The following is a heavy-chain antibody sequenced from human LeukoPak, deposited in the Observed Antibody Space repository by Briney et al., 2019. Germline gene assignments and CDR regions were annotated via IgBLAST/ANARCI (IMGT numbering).Heavy chain of an antibody. D-gene: IGHD3-10*01. CDR1: GGSISSSSYY. CDR2: IYYSGST. J-gene: IGHJ5*02. V-gene: IGHV4-39*01. CDR3: ARHEGGSGSYLGWFDP. Sequence: SETPSLTCTVSGGSISSSSYYWGWIRQPPGKVLEWIGSIYYSGSTYYNPSIKSRVTISVETSKNQFSLKLSSVTAADTAVYYCARHEGGSGSYLGWFDPWGQGTLVTVSS.